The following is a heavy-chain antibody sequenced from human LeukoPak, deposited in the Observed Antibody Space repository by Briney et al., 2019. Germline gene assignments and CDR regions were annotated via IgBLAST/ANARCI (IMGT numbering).Heavy chain of an antibody. D-gene: IGHD4-17*01. CDR1: GYTFTGYY. Sequence: ASVKVSCKASGYTFTGYYMHWVRQAPGQGLEWMGWINSNSGDTNYAQKFQGRVTMTTDTSTSTAYMELRSLRSDDTAVYYCARTQKRNYGDYLLNWGQGTLVTVSS. CDR2: INSNSGDT. J-gene: IGHJ4*02. V-gene: IGHV1-2*02. CDR3: ARTQKRNYGDYLLN.